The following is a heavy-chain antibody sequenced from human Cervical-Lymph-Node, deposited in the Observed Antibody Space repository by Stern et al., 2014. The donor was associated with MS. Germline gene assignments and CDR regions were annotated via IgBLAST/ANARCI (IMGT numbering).Heavy chain of an antibody. CDR3: ARYDSGSADF. D-gene: IGHD6-19*01. V-gene: IGHV1-18*04. Sequence: QVQLVQSGTEVKEPGASVKVSCKTSGFTFANYGIVWVRQAPGQGLEWMGWVSPYNGKTNYEKTFQGRVTMTSETSTTTAYMELRSLRSDDTAIYFCARYDSGSADFWGQGTLVTVSS. J-gene: IGHJ4*02. CDR1: GFTFANYG. CDR2: VSPYNGKT.